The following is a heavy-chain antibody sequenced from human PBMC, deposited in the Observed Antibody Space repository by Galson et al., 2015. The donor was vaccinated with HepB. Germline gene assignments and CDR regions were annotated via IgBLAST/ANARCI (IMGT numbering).Heavy chain of an antibody. CDR1: GFTFGGSA. CDR3: TSYVWDYYDSSGSTISC. V-gene: IGHV3-73*01. J-gene: IGHJ4*02. D-gene: IGHD3-22*01. Sequence: SLRLSCAASGFTFGGSAMHWVRQASGKGLEWVGRIRSKANSYATAYAASVKGRFTISRDDSKNTAYLQMNSLKTEDTAVYYCTSYVWDYYDSSGSTISCWGQGTLVTVSS. CDR2: IRSKANSYAT.